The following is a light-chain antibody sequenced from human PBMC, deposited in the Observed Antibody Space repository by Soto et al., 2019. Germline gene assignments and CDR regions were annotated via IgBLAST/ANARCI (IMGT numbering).Light chain of an antibody. CDR2: GNS. CDR3: QSYDSSLSGVV. CDR1: SSNIGAGYD. J-gene: IGLJ2*01. V-gene: IGLV1-40*01. Sequence: QAVVTPPPSVSGAPGQRVTISCTGSSSNIGAGYDVHWYQQLPGTAPKLLIYGNSKRPAGVPDRFSCSKSGTSASPAITGLQAEDEADYYCQSYDSSLSGVVFGGGTKFTVL.